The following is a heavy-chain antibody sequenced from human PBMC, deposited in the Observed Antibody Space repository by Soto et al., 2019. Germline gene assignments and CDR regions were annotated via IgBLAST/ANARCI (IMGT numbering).Heavy chain of an antibody. J-gene: IGHJ4*02. D-gene: IGHD6-19*01. CDR3: ASTGSGWYDFDY. CDR1: GFTFSSYG. Sequence: QVQLVESGGGVVQPGRSLRLSCAASGFTFSSYGMHWVRQAPGKGLEWVAVIWYDGSNKYYADSVKGRFTISRDNSKNTLYLQMNRLRAEDTAVYYCASTGSGWYDFDYWGQGTLVTVSS. CDR2: IWYDGSNK. V-gene: IGHV3-33*01.